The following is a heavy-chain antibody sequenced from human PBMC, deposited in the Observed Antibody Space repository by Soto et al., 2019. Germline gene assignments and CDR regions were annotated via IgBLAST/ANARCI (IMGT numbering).Heavy chain of an antibody. V-gene: IGHV1-3*01. Sequence: ASVKVSCKASGYTFTSYAMHWVRQAPGQRLEWMGWINAGNGNTKYSQKFQGRVTITRDTSASTAYMELSSLRSEDTAVYYCARDRGLRYFDRFDPWGQGTLVTVSS. CDR2: INAGNGNT. CDR1: GYTFTSYA. D-gene: IGHD3-9*01. J-gene: IGHJ5*02. CDR3: ARDRGLRYFDRFDP.